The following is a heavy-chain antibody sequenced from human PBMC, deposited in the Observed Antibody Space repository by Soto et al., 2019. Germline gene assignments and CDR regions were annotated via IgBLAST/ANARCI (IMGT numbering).Heavy chain of an antibody. CDR3: ARDRRGTPTDIDY. CDR2: ISAYNGNT. J-gene: IGHJ4*02. D-gene: IGHD1-1*01. V-gene: IGHV1-18*04. CDR1: GGSFSSYG. Sequence: ASVKVSCKAYGGSFSSYGKSWVRRAPRQGLEWMGWISAYNGNTNYAQKLQGRVTMTTDTSTSTAYMELRSLRSDDTAVYYCARDRRGTPTDIDYWGQGTLGTVSS.